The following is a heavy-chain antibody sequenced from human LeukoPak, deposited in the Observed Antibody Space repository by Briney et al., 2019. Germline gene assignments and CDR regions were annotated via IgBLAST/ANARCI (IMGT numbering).Heavy chain of an antibody. Sequence: ASVKVSCKASGGTFSSYAISWVRQAPGQGLEWMGGIIPIFGTANYAQKFQGRVTITADESTSTAYMELSSLRAEDTAVYYCAKVVRIVGATFRAHPFDYWGQGTLVTVSS. CDR3: AKVVRIVGATFRAHPFDY. CDR2: IIPIFGTA. V-gene: IGHV1-69*13. CDR1: GGTFSSYA. D-gene: IGHD1-26*01. J-gene: IGHJ4*02.